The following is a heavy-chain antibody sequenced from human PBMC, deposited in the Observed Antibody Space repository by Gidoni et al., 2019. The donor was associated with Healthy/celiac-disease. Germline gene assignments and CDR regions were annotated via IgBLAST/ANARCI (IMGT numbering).Heavy chain of an antibody. V-gene: IGHV3-30*18. CDR3: AKVGWGTAMVDY. CDR2: ISYDGSNK. Sequence: QVQLVESGGGVVQPGRSLRLSCAASGFTFSSYGMHWVRQAPGKGLEWVAVISYDGSNKYYADSVKGRFTISRDNSKNTLYLQRNSLRAEDTAVYYCAKVGWGTAMVDYWGQGTLVTVSS. D-gene: IGHD5-18*01. CDR1: GFTFSSYG. J-gene: IGHJ4*02.